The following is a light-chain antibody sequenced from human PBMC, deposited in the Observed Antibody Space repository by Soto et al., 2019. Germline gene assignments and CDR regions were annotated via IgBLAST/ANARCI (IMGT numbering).Light chain of an antibody. CDR2: DAS. CDR3: QQYGSSGT. Sequence: EVVLTQSPATLSLSPGERATLSCRASQSVSTYLAWYQQKPGQAPRLLIYDASNRATGIPARFSGSGSATDFTLTISSLGPEDFAVYYCQQYGSSGTFGQGTKVDIK. J-gene: IGKJ1*01. CDR1: QSVSTY. V-gene: IGKV3-11*01.